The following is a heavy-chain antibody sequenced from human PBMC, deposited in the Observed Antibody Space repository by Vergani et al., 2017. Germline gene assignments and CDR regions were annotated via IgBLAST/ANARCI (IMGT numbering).Heavy chain of an antibody. D-gene: IGHD5-24*01. CDR3: ARQRLEVATFDFDY. Sequence: QLQLQESGPGLVKPSETLSLTCTVSGGSISSSSYYWGWIRQPPGKGLEWIGSIYYSGSTYYNPSLKSRVTISVDTSKNQFSLKLSSVTAADTAVYYCARQRLEVATFDFDYWGQGTLVTVSS. V-gene: IGHV4-39*01. J-gene: IGHJ4*02. CDR2: IYYSGST. CDR1: GGSISSSSYY.